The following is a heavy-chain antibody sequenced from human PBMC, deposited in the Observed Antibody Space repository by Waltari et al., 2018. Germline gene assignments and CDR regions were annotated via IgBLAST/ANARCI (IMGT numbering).Heavy chain of an antibody. CDR2: FEPEDGET. V-gene: IGHV1-24*01. Sequence: QVQLVQSGAEVKKPGASMKVSCKVSGYTLTELSMHWVRQAPGKGLEWMGGFEPEDGETIYEQKCQGRVTMTEETSTDTDYMELSSLRSEDTAVYYCATGLPNYDMLTGFDYWGQGTLVTVSS. CDR3: ATGLPNYDMLTGFDY. CDR1: GYTLTELS. J-gene: IGHJ4*02. D-gene: IGHD3-9*01.